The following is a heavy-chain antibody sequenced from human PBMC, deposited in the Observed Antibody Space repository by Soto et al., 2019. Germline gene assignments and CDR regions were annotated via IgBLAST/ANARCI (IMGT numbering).Heavy chain of an antibody. CDR1: GFTFSSYW. D-gene: IGHD1-26*01. J-gene: IGHJ6*02. Sequence: GGSLRLSCAASGFTFSSYWMSWVRQAPGKGLEWVANIKQDGSEKYYVDSVKGRFTISRDNAKNSLYLQMNSLRAEDTAVYYCARLLMVGELLPNYYYGMDVWGQGTTVTVSS. CDR3: ARLLMVGELLPNYYYGMDV. CDR2: IKQDGSEK. V-gene: IGHV3-7*05.